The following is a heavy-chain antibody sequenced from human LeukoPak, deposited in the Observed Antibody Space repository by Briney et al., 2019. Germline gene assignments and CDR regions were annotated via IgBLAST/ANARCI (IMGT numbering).Heavy chain of an antibody. CDR2: IYYSGST. J-gene: IGHJ4*02. Sequence: SETLSLTCTVSGGSISSGGYYWGWIRQPPGKGLEWIGNIYYSGSTYYNSSLESRVTISVDTSKNHFSLNLSSVTAADTAVYYCARNGYLGSGGYFDYWGQGTLVTVSS. D-gene: IGHD5-24*01. V-gene: IGHV4-39*07. CDR1: GGSISSGGYY. CDR3: ARNGYLGSGGYFDY.